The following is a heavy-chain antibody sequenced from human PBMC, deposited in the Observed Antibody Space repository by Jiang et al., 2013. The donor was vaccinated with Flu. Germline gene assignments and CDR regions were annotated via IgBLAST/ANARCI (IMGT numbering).Heavy chain of an antibody. Sequence: VQLLESGGDLVQPGGSLRLSCAVFGFTLSSSAMSWVRQAPGKGLEWVSTISQSGDNTFYADSVKGRFTISRDNSKNTLYLQMNSLRVEDTAVYFCARGYSSYYSPFDYWGQGTPGHRLL. CDR3: ARGYSSYYSPFDY. CDR1: GFTLSSSA. D-gene: IGHD3-22*01. J-gene: IGHJ4*02. CDR2: ISQSGDNT. V-gene: IGHV3-23*01.